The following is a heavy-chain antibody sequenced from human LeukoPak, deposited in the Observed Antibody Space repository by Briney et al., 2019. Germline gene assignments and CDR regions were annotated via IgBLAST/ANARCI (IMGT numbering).Heavy chain of an antibody. Sequence: ASVKLSCNASGYTFNNFGINWVRQAPGQGLEWMGWISAFNGHTNYAHNLQGRVTMTTDTSTSTAYMELRSLRSDDKAVYYCARDPGSFLSSSGWLNWFDHWGQGTRVTVSS. J-gene: IGHJ5*02. D-gene: IGHD6-19*01. CDR2: ISAFNGHT. V-gene: IGHV1-18*01. CDR3: ARDPGSFLSSSGWLNWFDH. CDR1: GYTFNNFG.